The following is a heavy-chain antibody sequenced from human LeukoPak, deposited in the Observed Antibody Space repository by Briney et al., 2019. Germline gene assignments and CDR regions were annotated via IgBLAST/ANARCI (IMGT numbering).Heavy chain of an antibody. V-gene: IGHV3-23*01. D-gene: IGHD5-12*01. CDR3: AKTNSGYDYDYFDY. Sequence: GGSLRLSCAASGFTFSSYAMSWVRQAPGKGLEWVSVISGSAGSTYYADSVKGRFTISRDNSKNTLYLQMNSLRAEDTAVYYCAKTNSGYDYDYFDYWGQGTLVTVSS. J-gene: IGHJ4*02. CDR1: GFTFSSYA. CDR2: ISGSAGST.